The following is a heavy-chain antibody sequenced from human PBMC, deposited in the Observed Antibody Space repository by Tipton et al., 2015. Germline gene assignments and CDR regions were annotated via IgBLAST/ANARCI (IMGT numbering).Heavy chain of an antibody. J-gene: IGHJ4*02. CDR1: DFSVGSNY. CDR2: IYSSGTT. CDR3: AREGYGDSAFDF. D-gene: IGHD4-17*01. Sequence: SLRLSCVASDFSVGSNYMTWVRQAPGKGLEWVSVIYSSGTTSYADSVRGRFTISRDNSKNTLYLQMNSLRAEDTAVYYCAREGYGDSAFDFWGQGTLVTVSS. V-gene: IGHV3-53*01.